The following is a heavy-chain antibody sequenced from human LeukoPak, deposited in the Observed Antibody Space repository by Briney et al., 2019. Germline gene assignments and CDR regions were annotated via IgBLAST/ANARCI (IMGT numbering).Heavy chain of an antibody. CDR1: GFTFSSYA. D-gene: IGHD2-2*01. V-gene: IGHV3-23*01. Sequence: GGSLRLSCAASGFTFSSYAMSWVRQAPGKGLEWVSAISGSGGSTYYADSVKGRFTISRDNSKNTLYLQMNSLRAEDTAVYYCAKVSTFPYCSSTSCRDYWGQGTLVTVSS. CDR2: ISGSGGST. CDR3: AKVSTFPYCSSTSCRDY. J-gene: IGHJ4*02.